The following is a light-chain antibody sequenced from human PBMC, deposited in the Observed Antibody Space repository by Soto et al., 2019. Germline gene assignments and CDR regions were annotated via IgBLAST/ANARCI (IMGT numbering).Light chain of an antibody. J-gene: IGKJ5*01. CDR2: AAF. Sequence: EIVMTQSPATLSVSPGERATLSCRTSQSIGSNLGWYQQKPGQAPRLLIYAAFTRATGIPARFSGSGSGTEFTLTISSLQSEDSAVYYCQQYNNWSLITFGQGTRLEIK. CDR1: QSIGSN. CDR3: QQYNNWSLIT. V-gene: IGKV3-15*01.